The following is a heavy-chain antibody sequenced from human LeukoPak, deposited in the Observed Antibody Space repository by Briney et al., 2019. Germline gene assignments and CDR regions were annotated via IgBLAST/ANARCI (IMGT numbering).Heavy chain of an antibody. V-gene: IGHV3-23*01. D-gene: IGHD6-19*01. CDR1: GFTFSSYG. CDR3: AKDRGSSGCPDY. CDR2: ISGSGGST. Sequence: GGTLRLSCAASGFTFSSYGMSWVRQAPGKGLEWVSAISGSGGSTYYADSVKGRFTISRDNSKNTLYLQMNSLRAEDTAVYYCAKDRGSSGCPDYWGQGTLVTVSS. J-gene: IGHJ4*02.